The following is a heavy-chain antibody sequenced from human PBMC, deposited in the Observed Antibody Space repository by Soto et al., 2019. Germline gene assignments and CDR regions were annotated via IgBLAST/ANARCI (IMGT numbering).Heavy chain of an antibody. CDR1: GFTVSSNY. CDR3: ARDSGIAVAIDY. Sequence: GGSLRLSCAASGFTVSSNYMIWVRQAPGKGLEWASVIYSGGSTYYADSVKGRFTISRDNSKNTLYLQMNSLRAEDTAVYYCARDSGIAVAIDYWGQGTLVTVSS. V-gene: IGHV3-66*01. D-gene: IGHD6-19*01. J-gene: IGHJ4*02. CDR2: IYSGGST.